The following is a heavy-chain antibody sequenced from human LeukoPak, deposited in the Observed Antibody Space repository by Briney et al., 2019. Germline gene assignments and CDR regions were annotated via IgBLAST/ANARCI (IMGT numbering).Heavy chain of an antibody. V-gene: IGHV3-7*01. CDR2: MNQDGSAK. D-gene: IGHD3-16*01. J-gene: IGHJ6*02. CDR1: GFTFSDSW. Sequence: GSLRLSCAASGFTFSDSWMSWVRQAPGKGLEWVANMNQDGSAKDYVDSVKGRFTISRDNARNSLYLQMSSLRAEDTAVYYCATYTHWVAGDVWGQGTTVTVSS. CDR3: ATYTHWVAGDV.